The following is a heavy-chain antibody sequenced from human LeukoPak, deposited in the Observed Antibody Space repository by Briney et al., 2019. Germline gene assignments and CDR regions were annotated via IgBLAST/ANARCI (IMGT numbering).Heavy chain of an antibody. Sequence: PSETLSLTCTVSGGSISSSNYYGAWIRQPPGKGLECIGSIYYSGSTYYNPSLKSRVTISVDTSKNQFFLKVNSVTATDTAVYYCARWPIDWGQGTLVTVSS. CDR3: ARWPID. CDR1: GGSISSSNYY. CDR2: IYYSGST. J-gene: IGHJ4*02. V-gene: IGHV4-39*01.